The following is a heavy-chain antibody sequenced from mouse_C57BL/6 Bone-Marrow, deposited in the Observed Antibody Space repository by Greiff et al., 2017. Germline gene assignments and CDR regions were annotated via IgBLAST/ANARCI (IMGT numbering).Heavy chain of an antibody. CDR2: INPSSGYT. D-gene: IGHD1-1*01. V-gene: IGHV1-7*01. Sequence: QVHVKQSGAELAKPGASVKLSCKASGYTFTSYWMHWVKQRPGQGLEWIGYINPSSGYTKYNQKFKDKATLTADKSSSTDYMQLSSLTYEDSAVYYCARVITTVTGFDYWGQGTTLTVSS. J-gene: IGHJ2*01. CDR1: GYTFTSYW. CDR3: ARVITTVTGFDY.